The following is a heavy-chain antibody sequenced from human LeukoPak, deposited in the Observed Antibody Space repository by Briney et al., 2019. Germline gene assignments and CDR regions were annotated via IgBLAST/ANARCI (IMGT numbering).Heavy chain of an antibody. CDR1: GYSISSGYY. V-gene: IGHV4-38-2*01. J-gene: IGHJ4*02. D-gene: IGHD1-26*01. CDR2: IYHSGST. CDR3: ARPQPGGSGSYYFDY. Sequence: SETLSLTCAVSGYSISSGYYWGWIRQPPGKGLEWIGGIYHSGSTYYNPSLKSRVTISVDTSKNQFSLKLSSVTAADTAVYYCARPQPGGSGSYYFDYWGQGTLVTVSS.